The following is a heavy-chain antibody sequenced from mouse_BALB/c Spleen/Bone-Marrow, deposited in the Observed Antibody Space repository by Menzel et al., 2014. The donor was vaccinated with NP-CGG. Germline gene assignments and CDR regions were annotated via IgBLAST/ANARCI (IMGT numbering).Heavy chain of an antibody. CDR2: IYPYNGGS. J-gene: IGHJ3*01. V-gene: IGHV1S29*02. Sequence: EVQGVESGPELVKPGASVKISCKASGYTFTDYNMHWVKQSHGKSLEWIGYIYPYNGGSGYNQKFKYKATLTVDNSFSTAYMELHSPTSEDSALYYYAREKAADYDYSCFAYWGQGTLVTISA. D-gene: IGHD2-4*01. CDR1: GYTFTDYN. CDR3: AREKAADYDYSCFAY.